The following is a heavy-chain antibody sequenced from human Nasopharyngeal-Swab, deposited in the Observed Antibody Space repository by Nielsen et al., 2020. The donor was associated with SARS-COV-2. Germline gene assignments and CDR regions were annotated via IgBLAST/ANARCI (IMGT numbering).Heavy chain of an antibody. V-gene: IGHV1-69*10. D-gene: IGHD3-3*01. J-gene: IGHJ3*02. CDR3: AREILRFLEWLLPDVFDI. CDR2: IIPILGIA. Sequence: SVKVSCKASGGTFSSYAISWVRQAPGQGLEWMGGIIPILGIANYAQKFQGRVTITADKSTSTAYMELSSLRSEDTAVYYCAREILRFLEWLLPDVFDIWGQGTMVTVSS. CDR1: GGTFSSYA.